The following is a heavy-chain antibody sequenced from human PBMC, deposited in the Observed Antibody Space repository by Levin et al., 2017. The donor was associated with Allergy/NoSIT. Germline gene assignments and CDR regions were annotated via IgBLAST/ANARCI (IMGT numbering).Heavy chain of an antibody. CDR2: ISWNSGSI. Sequence: SLKISCAASGFTFDDYAMHWVRQAPGKGLEWVSGISWNSGSIGYADSVKGRFTISRDNAKNSLYLQMNSLRAEDTALYYCAKARYYYYYGMDVWGQGTTVTVSS. CDR3: AKARYYYYYGMDV. CDR1: GFTFDDYA. V-gene: IGHV3-9*01. J-gene: IGHJ6*02.